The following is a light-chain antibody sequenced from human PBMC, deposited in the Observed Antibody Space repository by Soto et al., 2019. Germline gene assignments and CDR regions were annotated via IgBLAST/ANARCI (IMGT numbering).Light chain of an antibody. Sequence: GDRVTITCRASQSISSWLAWYQQKPGRAPKLLIYDASSLESGVPSRFSGSGSGTEFTLTISSLQPDDFAPYYCQQYNSYWTFGQGTKVEIK. CDR2: DAS. CDR1: QSISSW. CDR3: QQYNSYWT. J-gene: IGKJ1*01. V-gene: IGKV1-5*01.